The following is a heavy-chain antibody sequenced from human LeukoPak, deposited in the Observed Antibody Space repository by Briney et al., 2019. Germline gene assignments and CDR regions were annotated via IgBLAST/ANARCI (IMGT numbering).Heavy chain of an antibody. D-gene: IGHD3-22*01. J-gene: IGHJ1*01. CDR3: ARDPTNYYDSSGYEFQH. Sequence: ASVKVSCKASGGTFSSYAISWVRQAPGQGLEWMGWISAYNGNTNYAQKLQGRVTMTTDTSTSTAYMELRSLRSDDTAVYYCARDPTNYYDSSGYEFQHWGQGTLVTVSS. CDR1: GGTFSSYA. CDR2: ISAYNGNT. V-gene: IGHV1-18*01.